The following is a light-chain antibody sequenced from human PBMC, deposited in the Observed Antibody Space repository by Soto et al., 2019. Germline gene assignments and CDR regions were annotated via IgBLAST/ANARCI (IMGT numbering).Light chain of an antibody. Sequence: AIQMTQSPSSLSASVGDRVTITCRASQGIRNELGWYQQRPGKAPKLLIYAASTLESGVPSWFSASGSGTDFTLTIISLRPEDFATYYCLQDYNYPRTFGQGTKVEIK. J-gene: IGKJ1*01. CDR3: LQDYNYPRT. CDR1: QGIRNE. CDR2: AAS. V-gene: IGKV1-6*01.